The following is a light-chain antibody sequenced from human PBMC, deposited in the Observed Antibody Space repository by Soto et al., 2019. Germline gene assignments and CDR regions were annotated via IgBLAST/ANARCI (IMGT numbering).Light chain of an antibody. Sequence: VMTQTPAKLSLSPWDRATLSCRASQSVSSYLAWYQQKSGQAPRLLIYDASNRATGIPARFSGSGSGTDFTLTISSLEPEDFAVYYCQQRSNWPPITFGQGTRLEIK. CDR3: QQRSNWPPIT. CDR2: DAS. J-gene: IGKJ5*01. V-gene: IGKV3-11*01. CDR1: QSVSSY.